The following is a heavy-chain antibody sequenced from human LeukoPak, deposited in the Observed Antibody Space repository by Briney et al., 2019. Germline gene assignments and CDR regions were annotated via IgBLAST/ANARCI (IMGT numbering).Heavy chain of an antibody. CDR3: ARDGLARVRPVDY. J-gene: IGHJ4*02. CDR2: IYYSGST. D-gene: IGHD3-10*01. V-gene: IGHV4-39*07. CDR1: GGSISSSSYY. Sequence: SETLSLTCTVSGGSISSSSYYWGWIRQPPGKGLEWIGSIYYSGSTYYNLSLKSRVTISVDTSKNQFSLKLSSVTAADTAVYYCARDGLARVRPVDYWGQGTLVTVSS.